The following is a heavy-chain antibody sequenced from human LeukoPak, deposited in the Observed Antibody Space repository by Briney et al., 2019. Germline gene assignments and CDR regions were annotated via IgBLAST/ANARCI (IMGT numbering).Heavy chain of an antibody. CDR1: GYTFTSYG. CDR3: ARDRATIFREAKPIHRNWFDP. D-gene: IGHD3-10*01. Sequence: GASVKVSCKASGYTFTSYGISWVRQAPGQGLEWMGWINPNSGGTNYAQKFQGRVTMTRDTSISAVYMELSRLMSDDTAVYYCARDRATIFREAKPIHRNWFDPWGQGTLVTVSS. CDR2: INPNSGGT. V-gene: IGHV1-2*02. J-gene: IGHJ5*02.